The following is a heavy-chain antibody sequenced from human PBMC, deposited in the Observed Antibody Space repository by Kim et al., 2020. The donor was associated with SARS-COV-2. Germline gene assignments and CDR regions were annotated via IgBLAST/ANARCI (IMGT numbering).Heavy chain of an antibody. CDR1: GFTFSSYE. CDR2: ISSSGSTI. CDR3: AREKRWLQLRYFDY. D-gene: IGHD5-12*01. Sequence: GGSLRLSCAASGFTFSSYEMNWVRQAPGKGLEWVSYISSSGSTIYYADSVKGRFTISRDNAKNSLYLQMNSLRAEDTAVYYCAREKRWLQLRYFDYWGQGTLVTVSS. V-gene: IGHV3-48*03. J-gene: IGHJ4*02.